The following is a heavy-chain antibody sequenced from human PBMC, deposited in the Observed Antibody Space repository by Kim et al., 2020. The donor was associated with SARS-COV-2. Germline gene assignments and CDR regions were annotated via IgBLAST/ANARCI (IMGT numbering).Heavy chain of an antibody. CDR1: GFTFSSYA. J-gene: IGHJ5*02. CDR2: ISGSGGRT. Sequence: GGSLRLSCADSGFTFSSYAMSWVRQAPGKGLEWVSAISGSGGRTYYADSVKGRFTISRDNSKNTLDLQMNSLRAEDTAVYYCAKGRELAAAAWFDPWGQGTLVTVSS. D-gene: IGHD6-13*01. V-gene: IGHV3-23*01. CDR3: AKGRELAAAAWFDP.